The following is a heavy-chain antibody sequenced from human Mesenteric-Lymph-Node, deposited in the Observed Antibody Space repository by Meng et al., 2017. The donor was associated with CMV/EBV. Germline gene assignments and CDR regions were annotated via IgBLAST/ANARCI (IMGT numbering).Heavy chain of an antibody. CDR2: INHSGST. Sequence: SETLSLTCAVYGGSFSGYYWSWIRQPPGKGLEWIGEINHSGSTNYNPSLKSRVTISVDTSKNQFSLKLSSVTAADTAVYFCARDSPTRGYYHSSYYSRGYFDYWGQGTLVTVSS. D-gene: IGHD3-10*01. J-gene: IGHJ4*02. V-gene: IGHV4-34*01. CDR3: ARDSPTRGYYHSSYYSRGYFDY. CDR1: GGSFSGYY.